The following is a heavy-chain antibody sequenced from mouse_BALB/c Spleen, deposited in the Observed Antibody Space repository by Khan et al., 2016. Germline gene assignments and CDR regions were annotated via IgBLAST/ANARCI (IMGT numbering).Heavy chain of an antibody. CDR2: IHYSGST. Sequence: EVQLQESGPDLVKPSQSLSLTCTVTGFSITSDYSWHWIRQFPGNKLEWMGYIHYSGSTNYNPSLKSRISITRDTPKNQFFLQLNCVSTEDAATFDWARYYNGGAPWFAYWGQGTQVTVAA. CDR1: GFSITSDYS. CDR3: ARYYNGGAPWFAY. D-gene: IGHD1-1*01. V-gene: IGHV3-1*02. J-gene: IGHJ3*01.